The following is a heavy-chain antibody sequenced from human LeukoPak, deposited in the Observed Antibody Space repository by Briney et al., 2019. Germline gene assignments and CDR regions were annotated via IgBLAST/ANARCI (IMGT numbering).Heavy chain of an antibody. Sequence: PGGSLRLSCAASGFTFSTYGMHWVRQAPGKGLQWVAVISYDGTNKYYADSVKGRFTISRDNSKNTLYLQMNSLRAEDTAVYYCARSGQTNWFDPWGQGTLVTVSS. V-gene: IGHV3-30*03. CDR2: ISYDGTNK. CDR3: ARSGQTNWFDP. J-gene: IGHJ5*02. CDR1: GFTFSTYG.